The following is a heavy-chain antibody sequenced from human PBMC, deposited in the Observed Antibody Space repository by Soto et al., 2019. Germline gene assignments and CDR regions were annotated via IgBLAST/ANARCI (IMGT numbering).Heavy chain of an antibody. V-gene: IGHV3-9*01. J-gene: IGHJ3*02. CDR3: AKVSRSWSTLDAFDI. D-gene: IGHD6-13*01. Sequence: EVQLVESGGGLVQPGRSLRLSCAASGFTFDDYAMHWVRQAPGKGLEWVSGISWNSGSIGYADSVKGRFTISRDNAKNSLYLQMNRLRAEDTALYYCAKVSRSWSTLDAFDIWGQGTMVTVSS. CDR1: GFTFDDYA. CDR2: ISWNSGSI.